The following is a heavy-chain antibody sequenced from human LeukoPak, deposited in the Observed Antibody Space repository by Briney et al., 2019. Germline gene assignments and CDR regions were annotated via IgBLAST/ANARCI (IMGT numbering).Heavy chain of an antibody. V-gene: IGHV3-48*01. D-gene: IGHD5-24*01. CDR1: GFTFNSYS. CDR2: ISSSSSTI. CDR3: AKEEGRWLQSRPFDY. Sequence: PGGSLRLSCAASGFTFNSYSMNWVRQAPGKGLEWVSYISSSSSTIYYADSVKGRFTISRDNAKYSLYLQMNSLRAEDTAVYYCAKEEGRWLQSRPFDYWGQGTLVTVSS. J-gene: IGHJ4*02.